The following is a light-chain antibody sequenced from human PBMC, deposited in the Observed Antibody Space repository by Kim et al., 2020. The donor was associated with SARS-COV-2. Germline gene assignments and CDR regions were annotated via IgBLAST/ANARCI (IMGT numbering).Light chain of an antibody. Sequence: DIQMTQSPSSLSASVGDRVTITCRASQGISNYLAWYQQKPGKSPNLLISAAFTLQSGVPSRFSGSGYGTDFTLTISSLQPEDVGTYYCQKYNSARWTFGQGTKVDIK. CDR3: QKYNSARWT. CDR1: QGISNY. V-gene: IGKV1-27*01. J-gene: IGKJ1*01. CDR2: AAF.